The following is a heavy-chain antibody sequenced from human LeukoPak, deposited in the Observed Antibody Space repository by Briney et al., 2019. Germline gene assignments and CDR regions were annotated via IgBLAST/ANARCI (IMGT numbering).Heavy chain of an antibody. Sequence: PGGSLRLSCAASGFTFSRYPMNWVRQAPGKGLEWVSKISSSGDTIYYADSVKGRFTISRDNAKNSLYLQMNSLRAEDTAVYHCTRDPSYYYDSTGYNWGQGTLVTVSS. CDR1: GFTFSRYP. V-gene: IGHV3-48*01. D-gene: IGHD3-22*01. CDR2: ISSSGDTI. J-gene: IGHJ4*02. CDR3: TRDPSYYYDSTGYN.